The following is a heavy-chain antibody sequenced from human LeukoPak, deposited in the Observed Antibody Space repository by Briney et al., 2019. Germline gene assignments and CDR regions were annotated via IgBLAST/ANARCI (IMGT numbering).Heavy chain of an antibody. V-gene: IGHV1-8*01. Sequence: ASVKVSCKASGYTFTSYDINWVRQATGQGLEWMGWMNPNSGNTGYAQKFQGRVTMTRNTSISTAYMELSSPRSEDTAVYYCARENWGWENFDLWGRGTLVTVSS. J-gene: IGHJ2*01. CDR1: GYTFTSYD. CDR2: MNPNSGNT. CDR3: ARENWGWENFDL. D-gene: IGHD7-27*01.